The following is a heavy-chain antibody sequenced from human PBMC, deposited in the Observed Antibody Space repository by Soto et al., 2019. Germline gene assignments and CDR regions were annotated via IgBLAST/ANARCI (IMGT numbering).Heavy chain of an antibody. J-gene: IGHJ5*02. D-gene: IGHD6-19*01. CDR2: IRIKAYGGTT. Sequence: PGGSLRLSCTASGFPFGGYAMSLFRQSPGKGLEWVGFIRIKAYGGTTEYAASVKGRFTISRDDSKSIAYLQMNSLKTEDTDVYYCTRVMGQWLRNNWFDPWCQGNVVTVSS. V-gene: IGHV3-49*03. CDR3: TRVMGQWLRNNWFDP. CDR1: GFPFGGYA.